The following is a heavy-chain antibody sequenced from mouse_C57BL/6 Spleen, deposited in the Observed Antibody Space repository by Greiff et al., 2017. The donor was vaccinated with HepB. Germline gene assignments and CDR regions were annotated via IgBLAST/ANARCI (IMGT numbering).Heavy chain of an antibody. CDR3: ARSATVVTPLYYFDY. D-gene: IGHD1-1*01. J-gene: IGHJ2*01. CDR2: IYPGDGDT. V-gene: IGHV1-80*01. Sequence: VKLQESGAELVKPGASVKISCKASGYAFSSYWMNWVKQRPGKGLEWIGQIYPGDGDTNYNGKFKGKATLTADKSSSTAYMQLSSLTSEDSAVYFCARSATVVTPLYYFDYWGQGTTLTVSS. CDR1: GYAFSSYW.